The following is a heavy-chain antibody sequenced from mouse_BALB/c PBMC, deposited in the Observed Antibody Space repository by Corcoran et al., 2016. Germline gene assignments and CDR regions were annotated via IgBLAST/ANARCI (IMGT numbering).Heavy chain of an antibody. D-gene: IGHD2-14*01. Sequence: VQLPQSGPELVRPGASVKVSCNAFGYTFTSYCMHWVKQKPGQGLGWIGYINPYNDGTKYNEKFKGKATLTSDKSSSSAYMELSSLTSEDSAVYCCARGVRGAMYYWGQGTSVTVSA. CDR1: GYTFTSYC. J-gene: IGHJ4*01. CDR2: INPYNDGT. V-gene: IGHV1S136*01. CDR3: ARGVRGAMYY.